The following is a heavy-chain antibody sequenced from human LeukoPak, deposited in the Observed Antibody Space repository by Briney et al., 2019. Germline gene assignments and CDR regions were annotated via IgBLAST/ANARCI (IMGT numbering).Heavy chain of an antibody. CDR1: GFTFSSYS. J-gene: IGHJ3*02. D-gene: IGHD5-24*01. V-gene: IGHV3-21*01. CDR2: ISHGSDYI. Sequence: PGGSLRLSCAASGFTFSSYSMNWVRQAPGKGLEWVSSISHGSDYIYYADSVKGRFTISRDNARNSLYLQMNSLRSEDTAVYFCARSAYNVAAFDIWGQGTMVTVSS. CDR3: ARSAYNVAAFDI.